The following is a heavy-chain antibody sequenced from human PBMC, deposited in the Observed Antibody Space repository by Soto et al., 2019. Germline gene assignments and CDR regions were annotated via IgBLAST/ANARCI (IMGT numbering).Heavy chain of an antibody. Sequence: QVQLQDSGPGLVKPSQTLSLTCTVSGGSISSGDYYWSWIRQPPGKGLEGIGYIYYSGSTYYNPSLKSEVTISVATSKNQCSLKLSSVTAADTAVYYCARGQLGYCSGVSCYPIDYWGQGTLVTVSS. D-gene: IGHD2-15*01. J-gene: IGHJ4*02. V-gene: IGHV4-30-4*01. CDR2: IYYSGST. CDR1: GGSISSGDYY. CDR3: ARGQLGYCSGVSCYPIDY.